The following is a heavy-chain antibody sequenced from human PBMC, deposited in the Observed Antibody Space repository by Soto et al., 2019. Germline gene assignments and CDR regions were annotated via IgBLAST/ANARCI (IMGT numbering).Heavy chain of an antibody. CDR1: GFTFDDYA. Sequence: GGSLRLSCAASGFTFDDYAMHWVRQAPGKGLEWVSGISWNSGSIGYADSVKGRFTISRDNAKNSLYLQMNSLRAEDTALYYCAKEIGGLGHIVVVTAIDYWGQGTLVTVSS. CDR2: ISWNSGSI. J-gene: IGHJ4*02. V-gene: IGHV3-9*01. CDR3: AKEIGGLGHIVVVTAIDY. D-gene: IGHD2-21*02.